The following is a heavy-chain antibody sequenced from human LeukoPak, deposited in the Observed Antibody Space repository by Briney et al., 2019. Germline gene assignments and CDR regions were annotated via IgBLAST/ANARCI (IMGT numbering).Heavy chain of an antibody. CDR1: GGSISSYY. D-gene: IGHD5-18*01. Sequence: SETLSLTCTVSGGSISSYYWSWIRQPPGKGLEWIGYIYYSGSTNYNPSLKSRVTISVDTSKNQFSLKLSSVTAADTAVYYCARSRGYRSPYYMDVWGKGTTVTVSS. J-gene: IGHJ6*03. CDR3: ARSRGYRSPYYMDV. V-gene: IGHV4-59*01. CDR2: IYYSGST.